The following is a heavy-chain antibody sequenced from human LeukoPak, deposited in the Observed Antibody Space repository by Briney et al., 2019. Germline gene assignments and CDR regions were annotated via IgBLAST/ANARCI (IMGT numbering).Heavy chain of an antibody. V-gene: IGHV3-30-3*01. CDR1: GFTFSTYA. CDR3: ARATSATCSGSTRFSTRFDP. D-gene: IGHD2-15*01. Sequence: GGSLRLSCAASGFTFSTYALHWFRQAPGKGLEWVAIISFDVSDKYYADSVKGRFTISRDNSESTLYLQMNSLGPEDTAVYYCARATSATCSGSTRFSTRFDPWGQGTLVTVSS. CDR2: ISFDVSDK. J-gene: IGHJ5*02.